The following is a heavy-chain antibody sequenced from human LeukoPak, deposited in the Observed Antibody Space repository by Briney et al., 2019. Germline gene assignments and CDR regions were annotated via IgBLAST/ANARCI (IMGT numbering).Heavy chain of an antibody. CDR3: ARAKYSSGWAKFDY. D-gene: IGHD6-19*01. J-gene: IGHJ4*02. CDR1: GFTFSSYS. V-gene: IGHV3-48*01. CDR2: ISSSSSTI. Sequence: GGSLRLSFAASGFTFSSYSMNWVRQAPGKGLEWVSYISSSSSTIYYADSVKGRFTISRDNAKNSLYLQMNSLRAEDTAVYYCARAKYSSGWAKFDYWGQGTLVTVSS.